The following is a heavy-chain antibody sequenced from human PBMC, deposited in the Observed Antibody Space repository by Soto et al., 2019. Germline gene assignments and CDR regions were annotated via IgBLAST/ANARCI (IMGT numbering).Heavy chain of an antibody. CDR1: GGSISSGGYS. CDR3: GRGDYANAFDI. D-gene: IGHD4-17*01. CDR2: IYHSGST. Sequence: NPSETLSLTSAVSGGSISSGGYSWNWIRQPPGKGLEWIGNIYHSGSTYYNASLKSRVTISVDRSKNQFSLKLSSVTAADTAVYYCGRGDYANAFDIWGQGTMVTVSS. J-gene: IGHJ3*02. V-gene: IGHV4-30-2*01.